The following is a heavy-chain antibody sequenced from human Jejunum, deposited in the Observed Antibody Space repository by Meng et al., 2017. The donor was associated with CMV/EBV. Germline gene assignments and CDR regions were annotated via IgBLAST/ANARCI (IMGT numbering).Heavy chain of an antibody. CDR3: ARDGRWYGENYFDY. CDR1: GCTFTAYA. CDR2: SSGDGTFM. Sequence: GCTFTAYAMSWVRQAPGKGLEWVSSSSGDGTFMDYADSVKGRFTISRDNAKDSLYLQLNSLAAEDTAVYYCARDGRWYGENYFDYWGQGTLVTVSS. V-gene: IGHV3-21*04. D-gene: IGHD3-10*01. J-gene: IGHJ4*02.